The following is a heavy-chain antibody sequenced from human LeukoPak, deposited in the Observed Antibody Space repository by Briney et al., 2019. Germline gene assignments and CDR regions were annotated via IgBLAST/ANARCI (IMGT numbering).Heavy chain of an antibody. Sequence: SGGSLRLSCAASGFTFSSYAMSWVRQAPGKGLEWVSAITSSGGSTYYADSVKGRFTISRDNSKNTLYMQMSSLRADDTAVYYCAGGSHGDHDYWGQGTLVTVSS. CDR1: GFTFSSYA. J-gene: IGHJ4*02. V-gene: IGHV3-23*01. CDR3: AGGSHGDHDY. D-gene: IGHD4-17*01. CDR2: ITSSGGST.